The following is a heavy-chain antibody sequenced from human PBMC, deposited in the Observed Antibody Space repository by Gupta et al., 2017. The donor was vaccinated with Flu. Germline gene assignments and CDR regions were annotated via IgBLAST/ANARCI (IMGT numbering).Heavy chain of an antibody. V-gene: IGHV3-7*01. CDR3: ARGGGDGSVNDL. CDR2: VKQDESET. Sequence: EAVLVESGGGLVQTGGSLRLSCAASGFTFSDYWMTWFRQAPGKGLEWVINVKQDESETYSVDSVKGRFVVSRDNAKDLLFLQMNSLRAEDTGLYYCARGGGDGSVNDLWGQGTLVTVSS. CDR1: GFTFSDYW. J-gene: IGHJ5*02. D-gene: IGHD5-12*01.